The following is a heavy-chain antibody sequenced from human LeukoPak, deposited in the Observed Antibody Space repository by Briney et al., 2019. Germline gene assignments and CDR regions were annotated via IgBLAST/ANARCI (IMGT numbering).Heavy chain of an antibody. CDR2: IYYSGST. Sequence: SETLSLTCTVSGGSISSYYWSWIRQPPGKGLEWIGYIYYSGSTNYNPSLKSRVTISVDTSKNQFSLKLSSVTAADTAVYYCAGHVDLPVPKRYNWNDEGYYYYYYYMDVWGKGTTVTVSS. V-gene: IGHV4-59*08. D-gene: IGHD1-1*01. CDR1: GGSISSYY. CDR3: AGHVDLPVPKRYNWNDEGYYYYYYYMDV. J-gene: IGHJ6*03.